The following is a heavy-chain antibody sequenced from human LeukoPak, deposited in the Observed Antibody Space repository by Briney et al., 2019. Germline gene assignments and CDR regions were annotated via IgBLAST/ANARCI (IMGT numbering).Heavy chain of an antibody. CDR1: GGTFSSYA. V-gene: IGHV1-69*05. CDR2: IIPIFGTA. Sequence: SVKVSCKASGGTFSSYAISWVRQAPGQGLEWMGGIIPIFGTANYAQKFQGRVTITTDESTSTAYMELSSLRSEDTAVYYCSRGSGYGGNSIYFDYWGEGTLVTVSS. J-gene: IGHJ4*02. CDR3: SRGSGYGGNSIYFDY. D-gene: IGHD4-23*01.